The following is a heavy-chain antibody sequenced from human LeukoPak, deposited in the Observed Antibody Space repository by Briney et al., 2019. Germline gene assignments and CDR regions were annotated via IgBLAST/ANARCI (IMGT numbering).Heavy chain of an antibody. D-gene: IGHD3-10*01. V-gene: IGHV3-30*18. J-gene: IGHJ6*02. CDR2: ISYDGSKK. CDR1: KLVFSSYG. Sequence: PGGSLRLSCAASKLVFSSYGMHWVRQAPGKGLEWVAVISYDGSKKYYADSVKGRFTISRDNSKNTLYLQMNSLRAEDTAVYYCAKALWFGEFVAGTVYYHYGMDVWGQGTTVTVS. CDR3: AKALWFGEFVAGTVYYHYGMDV.